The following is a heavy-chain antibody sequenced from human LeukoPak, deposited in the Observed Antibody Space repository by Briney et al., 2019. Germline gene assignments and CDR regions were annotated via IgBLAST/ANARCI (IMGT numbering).Heavy chain of an antibody. CDR1: GGSISSSSYY. CDR3: ARSPPDYEFTIYYFDY. CDR2: IYYSGST. D-gene: IGHD3-16*01. J-gene: IGHJ4*02. V-gene: IGHV4-39*01. Sequence: PSETLSLTCTVSGGSISSSSYYWGWIRQPPGKGLEWIGSIYYSGSTYYNPSLKSRVTISVDTPKNQFSLKLSSVTAADTAVYYCARSPPDYEFTIYYFDYWGQGTLVTVSS.